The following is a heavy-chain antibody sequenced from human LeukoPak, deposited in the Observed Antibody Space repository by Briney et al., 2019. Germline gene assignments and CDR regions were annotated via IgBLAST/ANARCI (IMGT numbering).Heavy chain of an antibody. CDR1: GYSISSGYY. CDR2: IYHSGST. Sequence: SETLSLTCAVSGYSISSGYYWGWIRQPPGKGLEWIGRIYHSGSTYYNPSLKSRVTISVDTSKNQFSLKLSSVTAADTAVYYCARMEQLPGGFDYWGQGTLVTVSS. V-gene: IGHV4-38-2*01. J-gene: IGHJ4*02. CDR3: ARMEQLPGGFDY. D-gene: IGHD1/OR15-1a*01.